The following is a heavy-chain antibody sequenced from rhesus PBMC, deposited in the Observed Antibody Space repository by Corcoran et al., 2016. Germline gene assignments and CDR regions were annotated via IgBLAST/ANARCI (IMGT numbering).Heavy chain of an antibody. V-gene: IGHV4-122*02. J-gene: IGHJ4*01. CDR2: ITYSGST. Sequence: QVQLQESGPGLAKPSETLSLTCAVSGGSISSGYYYWSWIRQPPGKGLEWIGYITYSGSTSYNPSLKSRVTISRDTSKNQFSLKLSSVTAADTAVYYCARGVTIFGLVTTTFDYWGQGVLVTVSS. CDR1: GGSISSGYYY. CDR3: ARGVTIFGLVTTTFDY. D-gene: IGHD3-3*01.